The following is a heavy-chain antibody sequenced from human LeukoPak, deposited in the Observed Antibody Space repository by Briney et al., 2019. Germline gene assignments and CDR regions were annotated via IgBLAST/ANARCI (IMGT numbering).Heavy chain of an antibody. CDR3: ARSLMYYYDSSGYSPYFDY. D-gene: IGHD3-22*01. CDR1: GFSLSTSGVG. J-gene: IGHJ4*02. CDR2: IYWDDDK. Sequence: ESGPTLVKPTQTLTLTCTFSGFSLSTSGVGVGWIRQPPGKALEWLALIYWDDDKRYSPSLKSRLTITKDTSKNQVVLTMTNMDPVDTATYYCARSLMYYYDSSGYSPYFDYWGQGTLVTVSS. V-gene: IGHV2-5*02.